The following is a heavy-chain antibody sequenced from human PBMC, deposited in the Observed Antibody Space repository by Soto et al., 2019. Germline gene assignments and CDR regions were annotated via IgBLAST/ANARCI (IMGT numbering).Heavy chain of an antibody. CDR1: AYTFSNYY. CDR2: VKPRSGTT. J-gene: IGHJ6*02. CDR3: ASELWPEVLANVGYSGLDV. V-gene: IGHV1-46*01. D-gene: IGHD1-26*01. Sequence: ASVKVSCKASAYTFSNYYIHWMRQAPGQGPEWMGVVKPRSGTTTYAQKFQDRVTISRDTSTTTVYMELSSLRSDDTAVYYCASELWPEVLANVGYSGLDVWGQGTTVTVS.